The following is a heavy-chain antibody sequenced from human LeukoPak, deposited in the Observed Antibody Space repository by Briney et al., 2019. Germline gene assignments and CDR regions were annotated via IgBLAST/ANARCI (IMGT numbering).Heavy chain of an antibody. J-gene: IGHJ4*02. CDR1: GGSISSSSYY. CDR2: IYYSGST. CDR3: ARDSSSWYYYFDY. Sequence: SETLSLTCTVSGGSISSSSYYWGWIRQPPGKGLEWIGSIYYSGSTYYNPSLKSRVAISVDTSKNQFSLKLSSVTAADTAVYYCARDSSSWYYYFDYWGQGTLVTVSS. V-gene: IGHV4-39*07. D-gene: IGHD6-13*01.